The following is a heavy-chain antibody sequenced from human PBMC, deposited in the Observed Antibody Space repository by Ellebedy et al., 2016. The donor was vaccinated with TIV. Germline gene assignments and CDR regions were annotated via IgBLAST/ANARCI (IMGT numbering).Heavy chain of an antibody. J-gene: IGHJ6*02. CDR1: GFSFSNYG. V-gene: IGHV3-30*18. CDR3: AKDRGTVIVAECYGMDV. D-gene: IGHD2-21*01. CDR2: ISYDGSNE. Sequence: GESLKISCAASGFSFSNYGMHWVRQAPGKGLEWVALISYDGSNEFYTDSVKGRFTISRDNSNNTLSLQMNILRAEDTAVYYCAKDRGTVIVAECYGMDVWGQGTTVTVTS.